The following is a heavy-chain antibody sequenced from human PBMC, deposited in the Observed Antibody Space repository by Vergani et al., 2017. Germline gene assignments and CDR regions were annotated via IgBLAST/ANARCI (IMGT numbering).Heavy chain of an antibody. CDR1: GFTFSSYA. CDR2: ISGSGGST. V-gene: IGHV3-23*01. CDR3: AKAGLLNSYYGSGSPVWFDP. Sequence: EVQLLESGGGLVQPGGSLRLSCAASGFTFSSYAMSWVRQAPGKGLEWVSAISGSGGSTYYADSVKGRFTISRDNSKNTLYLQMNSLRAEDTAVYYCAKAGLLNSYYGSGSPVWFDPWGQGTLVTVSS. D-gene: IGHD3-10*01. J-gene: IGHJ5*02.